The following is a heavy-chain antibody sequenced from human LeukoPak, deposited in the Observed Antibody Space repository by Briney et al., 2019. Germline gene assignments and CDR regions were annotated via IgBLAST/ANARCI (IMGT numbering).Heavy chain of an antibody. J-gene: IGHJ6*03. CDR1: GYTFTGYY. Sequence: GASVKVSCKASGYTFTGYYMHWVRQAPGQGLEWMGWINPNSGGTNYAQKFQGRVTMTRDTSISTVYMELSSLRSEDTAVYYCARAGDTPALDYYMDVWGKGTTVTVSS. V-gene: IGHV1-2*02. CDR2: INPNSGGT. CDR3: ARAGDTPALDYYMDV. D-gene: IGHD3-16*01.